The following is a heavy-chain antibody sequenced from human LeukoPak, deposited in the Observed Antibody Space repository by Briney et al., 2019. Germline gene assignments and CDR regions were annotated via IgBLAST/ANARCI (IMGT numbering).Heavy chain of an antibody. D-gene: IGHD5-24*01. J-gene: IGHJ4*02. Sequence: GGSLRLSCAASGFTLSTSGMSWVRQAPGKGLEWVANLVQDGSKKEYVDSVKGRFTISGDNAENSLYLQMNSLRAEDTAVYYCAKWRGLQSEFEYWGQGTLVTVSS. CDR2: LVQDGSKK. CDR3: AKWRGLQSEFEY. V-gene: IGHV3-7*01. CDR1: GFTLSTSG.